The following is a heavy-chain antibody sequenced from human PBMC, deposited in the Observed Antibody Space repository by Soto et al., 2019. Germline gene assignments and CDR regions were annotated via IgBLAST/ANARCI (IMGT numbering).Heavy chain of an antibody. V-gene: IGHV3-30-3*01. CDR3: ARDRGWELPRYYFDY. CDR2: ISYDGSNK. Sequence: GGSLRLSCAASGFTFSSYAMHWVRQAPGKGLEWVAVISYDGSNKYYADSVKGRFTISRDNSKNTLYLQMNSLRAEDTAVYYCARDRGWELPRYYFDYWGQGTLVTVSS. CDR1: GFTFSSYA. D-gene: IGHD1-26*01. J-gene: IGHJ4*02.